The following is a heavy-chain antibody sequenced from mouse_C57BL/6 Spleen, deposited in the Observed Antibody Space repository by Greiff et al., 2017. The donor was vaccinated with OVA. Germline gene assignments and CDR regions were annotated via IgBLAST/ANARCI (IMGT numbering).Heavy chain of an antibody. Sequence: EVKLMESGEGLVKPGGSLKLSCAASGFTFSSYAMSWVRQTPEKRLEWVAYISSGGDYIYYADTVKGRFTISRDNARNTLYLQMSSLKSEDTAMYYCTRDRDGNYFFDYWGQGTTLTVSS. V-gene: IGHV5-9-1*02. J-gene: IGHJ2*01. D-gene: IGHD2-1*01. CDR2: ISSGGDYI. CDR1: GFTFSSYA. CDR3: TRDRDGNYFFDY.